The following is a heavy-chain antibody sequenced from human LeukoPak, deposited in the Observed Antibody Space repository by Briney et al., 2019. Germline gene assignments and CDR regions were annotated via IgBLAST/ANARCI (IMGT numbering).Heavy chain of an antibody. Sequence: PGGSLRLSCAASGFTVSSNYMSWVRQAPGKGLEWASVIYSGGSTYYADSMKGRFTISRDNSKNTLYLQMNSLRAEDTAVYYCARDRRIAVAGTPLYYYYGMDVWGQGTTVTVPS. CDR1: GFTVSSNY. CDR3: ARDRRIAVAGTPLYYYYGMDV. J-gene: IGHJ6*02. CDR2: IYSGGST. D-gene: IGHD6-19*01. V-gene: IGHV3-66*01.